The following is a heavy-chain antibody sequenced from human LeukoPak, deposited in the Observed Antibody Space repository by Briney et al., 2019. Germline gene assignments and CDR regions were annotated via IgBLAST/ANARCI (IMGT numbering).Heavy chain of an antibody. CDR1: GFTFSGFG. CDR2: IRYDGSND. J-gene: IGHJ5*02. V-gene: IGHV3-30*02. D-gene: IGHD6-13*01. CDR3: AKAPLYSDSTVGFTAWAPFDP. Sequence: GGSLRLSCAASGFTFSGFGMNWVRQAPGKGLEWVAFIRYDGSNDYYADSVKGRFTISRDNSGNTLFLQMNSLRPEDTAVYYCAKAPLYSDSTVGFTAWAPFDPWGQGTLVTVSS.